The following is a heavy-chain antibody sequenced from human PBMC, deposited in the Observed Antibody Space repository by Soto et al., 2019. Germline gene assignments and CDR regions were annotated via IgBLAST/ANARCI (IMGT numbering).Heavy chain of an antibody. J-gene: IGHJ4*02. CDR2: IFHSGSS. CDR3: ARQTAVTGTSHY. D-gene: IGHD6-19*01. CDR1: GGSISSSNW. V-gene: IGHV4-4*02. Sequence: SETLSLTCAVSGGSISSSNWWSWVRQPPGKGLEWIGEIFHSGSSNYNPSLKSRVTMSVDKSKNQFSLKLSSVTAADTAVYYCARQTAVTGTSHYWGQGTLVTVS.